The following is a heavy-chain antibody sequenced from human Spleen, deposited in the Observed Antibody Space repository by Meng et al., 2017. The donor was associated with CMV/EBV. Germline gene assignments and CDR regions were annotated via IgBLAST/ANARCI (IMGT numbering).Heavy chain of an antibody. Sequence: SVKVSCKASGGTFSSYAISWVRQAPGQGLEWMGGIIPILGIANYAQKFQGRVTITADKSTSTAYMELSSLRSEDTAVYYCARVQGSEDYFDYWGQGTLVTVSS. CDR1: GGTFSSYA. CDR3: ARVQGSEDYFDY. D-gene: IGHD2-15*01. CDR2: IIPILGIA. J-gene: IGHJ4*02. V-gene: IGHV1-69*10.